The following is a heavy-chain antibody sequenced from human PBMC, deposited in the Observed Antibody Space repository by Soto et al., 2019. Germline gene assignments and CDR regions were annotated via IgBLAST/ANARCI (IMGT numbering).Heavy chain of an antibody. J-gene: IGHJ4*01. D-gene: IGHD4-17*01. Sequence: QVQLVEAGGGVVQPGRSLRLSCAVSGFTFSSYAMHWVRQAPGKGLEWVAVIAADGVDKHYADSVKGRFTISRDNHKNTLSLQMNSLRAEDTAVYYCAKDPSRAAAYDFDYLVHGTLVTVSS. V-gene: IGHV3-30*18. CDR3: AKDPSRAAAYDFDY. CDR2: IAADGVDK. CDR1: GFTFSSYA.